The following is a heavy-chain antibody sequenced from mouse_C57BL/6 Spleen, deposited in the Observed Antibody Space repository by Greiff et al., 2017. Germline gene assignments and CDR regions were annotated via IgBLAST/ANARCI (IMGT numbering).Heavy chain of an antibody. D-gene: IGHD1-1*01. J-gene: IGHJ2*01. CDR2: IHPNSGST. CDR3: ARSGGYYGSSYPYYFDY. CDR1: GYTFTSSW. Sequence: QVQLQQPGAELVKPGASVKLSCKASGYTFTSSWMHWVKQRPGQGLEWIGMIHPNSGSTNYNEKFKSKATLTVDKSSSTAYMQLSSLTSEDSAVYYCARSGGYYGSSYPYYFDYWGQGTTLTVSS. V-gene: IGHV1-64*01.